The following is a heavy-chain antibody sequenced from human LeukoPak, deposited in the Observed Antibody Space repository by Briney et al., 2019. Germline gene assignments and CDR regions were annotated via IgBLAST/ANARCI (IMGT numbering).Heavy chain of an antibody. CDR1: GYTFTGYF. Sequence: ASVKVSCKASGYTFTGYFMHWVRQAPGQGLEWMGWISGYNGNTNYAQKLQGRVTMTTDTSTSTAYMELRSLRSDDTAVYYCARDLDWVFDLWGRGTLVTVSS. CDR2: ISGYNGNT. V-gene: IGHV1-18*04. J-gene: IGHJ2*01. CDR3: ARDLDWVFDL. D-gene: IGHD3-9*01.